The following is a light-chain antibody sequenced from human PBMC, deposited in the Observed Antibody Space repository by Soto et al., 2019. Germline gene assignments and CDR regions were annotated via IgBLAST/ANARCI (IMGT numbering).Light chain of an antibody. CDR3: SSYTSSSTLV. CDR1: SSDVGGYNY. Sequence: QSALTQPASVSGSPGQSITISCTGTSSDVGGYNYVSWYQQHPGEAPKLMIYDVSNRPSGVSNRFSVSKSGNTASLTISGLQAEDEADYYCSSYTSSSTLVFGGGTKVTVL. V-gene: IGLV2-14*03. CDR2: DVS. J-gene: IGLJ2*01.